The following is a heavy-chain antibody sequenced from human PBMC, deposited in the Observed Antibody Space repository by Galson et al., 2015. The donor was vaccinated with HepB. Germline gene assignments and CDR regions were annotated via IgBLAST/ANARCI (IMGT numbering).Heavy chain of an antibody. D-gene: IGHD6-19*01. Sequence: SLRLSCAASGFTFSSYSMNWVRQAPGKGLEWVSSISSSSSYIYYADSVKGRFSISRDNAKNSLYLQMNSLRAEDTAVYYRARDTYSGWYVSIDYWGQGTLVTVSS. CDR3: ARDTYSGWYVSIDY. CDR1: GFTFSSYS. J-gene: IGHJ4*02. CDR2: ISSSSSYI. V-gene: IGHV3-21*01.